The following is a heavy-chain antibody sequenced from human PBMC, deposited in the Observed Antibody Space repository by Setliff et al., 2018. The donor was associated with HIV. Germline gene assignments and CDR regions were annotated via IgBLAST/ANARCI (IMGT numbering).Heavy chain of an antibody. CDR3: AREGKTALVTKYFDY. D-gene: IGHD5-18*01. Sequence: SETLSLTCTVSGGSIRGDDYYWTWIRQHPGKGLEWIGYVFHNGTTYYNPSLKSRLTLSVDTSKNQFSLRMKSVTAADTAVYYCAREGKTALVTKYFDYWGQGTLVTVSS. J-gene: IGHJ4*02. CDR1: GGSIRGDDYY. V-gene: IGHV4-31*03. CDR2: VFHNGTT.